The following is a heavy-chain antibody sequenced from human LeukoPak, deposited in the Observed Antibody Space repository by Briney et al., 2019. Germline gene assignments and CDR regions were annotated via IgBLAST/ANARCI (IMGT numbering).Heavy chain of an antibody. CDR2: INPNSGGT. D-gene: IGHD3-10*01. Sequence: RASVKVSCKASGSTFTGYYMHWVRQAPGQGLEWMGWINPNSGGTNYAQKFQGRVTMTRDTSINTAYMELSRLRSDDSAVFYCASSVGYYYSYMDVWGKGTTVTVSS. CDR3: ASSVGYYYSYMDV. J-gene: IGHJ6*03. CDR1: GSTFTGYY. V-gene: IGHV1-2*02.